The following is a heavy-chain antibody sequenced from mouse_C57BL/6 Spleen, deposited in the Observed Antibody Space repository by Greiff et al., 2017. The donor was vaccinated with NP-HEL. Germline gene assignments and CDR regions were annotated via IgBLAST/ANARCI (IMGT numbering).Heavy chain of an antibody. CDR2: IHPNSGST. D-gene: IGHD4-1*01. CDR1: GYTFTSYW. CDR3: ARNGELGREGAWFAY. V-gene: IGHV1-64*01. J-gene: IGHJ3*01. Sequence: QVQLQQPGAELVKPGASVKLSCKASGYTFTSYWMHWVKQRPGQGLEWIGMIHPNSGSTNYNEKFKSKATLTVDKSSSTAYMQLSSLTSEDSAVYYCARNGELGREGAWFAYWGQGTLVTVSA.